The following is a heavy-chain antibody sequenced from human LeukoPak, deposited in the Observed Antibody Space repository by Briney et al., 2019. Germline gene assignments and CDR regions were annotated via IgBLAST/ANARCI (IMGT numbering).Heavy chain of an antibody. CDR1: GGSISSGGYS. Sequence: SETLSLTCAVSGGSISSGGYSWSWIRQPPGKGLEWIGYIYHSGSTYYNPSLKSRVTISVDRSKNQFSLKLSSVTAADTAVYYCARGVRRHSGSLYFDYWGQGTLVTVSS. CDR3: ARGVRRHSGSLYFDY. D-gene: IGHD1-26*01. V-gene: IGHV4-30-2*01. CDR2: IYHSGST. J-gene: IGHJ4*02.